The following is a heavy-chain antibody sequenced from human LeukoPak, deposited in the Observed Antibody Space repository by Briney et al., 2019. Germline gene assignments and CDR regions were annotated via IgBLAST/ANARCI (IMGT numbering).Heavy chain of an antibody. CDR3: ARASESGSYRITNFDY. V-gene: IGHV1-2*02. D-gene: IGHD1-26*01. CDR2: INPNSGGT. Sequence: ASVKVSCKASGYTFTGYYMHWVRQAPGQGLEWMGWINPNSGGTNYAQKFQGRVTMTRDTSISTAYMELSRLRSDDTAVYYCARASESGSYRITNFDYWGQGTLVTVSS. J-gene: IGHJ4*02. CDR1: GYTFTGYY.